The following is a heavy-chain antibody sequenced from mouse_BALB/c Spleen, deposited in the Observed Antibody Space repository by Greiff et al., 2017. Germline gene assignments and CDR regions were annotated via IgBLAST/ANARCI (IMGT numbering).Heavy chain of an antibody. D-gene: IGHD1-2*01. CDR2: IYPGGGYT. CDR3: ARRDYYGWAWFAY. Sequence: VQLQQSGAELVRPGTSVKISCKASGYTFTNYWLGWVKQRPGHGLEWIGDIYPGGGYTNYNEKFKGKATLTADTSSSTAYMQLSSLTSEDSAVYFCARRDYYGWAWFAYWGQGTLVTVSA. V-gene: IGHV1-63*02. J-gene: IGHJ3*01. CDR1: GYTFTNYW.